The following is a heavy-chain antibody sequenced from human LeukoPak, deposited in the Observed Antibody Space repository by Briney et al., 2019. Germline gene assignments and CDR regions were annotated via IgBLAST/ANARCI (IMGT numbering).Heavy chain of an antibody. V-gene: IGHV3-74*01. CDR2: ISSDGSRV. J-gene: IGHJ4*02. CDR3: ARSGSGYCSSTSCYDY. CDR1: GFTFSDYW. Sequence: QPGGSLTLSCAASGFTFSDYWMHWVRQAPGKGLVWVSRISSDGSRVTYADSVKGRFTISRDNAKNTLYLQMNSLRAEDTAVYYCARSGSGYCSSTSCYDYWGQGTLVTVSS. D-gene: IGHD2-2*01.